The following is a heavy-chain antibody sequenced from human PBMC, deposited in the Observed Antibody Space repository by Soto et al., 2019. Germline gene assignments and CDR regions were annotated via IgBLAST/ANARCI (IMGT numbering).Heavy chain of an antibody. Sequence: QVQLMESGGGLVKPGGSLRLSCAASGFTFSDYYMSWIRQAPGKGLEWVSYISSSGSTIYYADSGKGRFTIARDKAKNSLYLQMNSLRTEDTAVYYCAREEGYCSSTSCYQGYYYYYMDVWGKGTTVTVSS. CDR3: AREEGYCSSTSCYQGYYYYYMDV. V-gene: IGHV3-11*01. CDR2: ISSSGSTI. CDR1: GFTFSDYY. D-gene: IGHD2-2*01. J-gene: IGHJ6*03.